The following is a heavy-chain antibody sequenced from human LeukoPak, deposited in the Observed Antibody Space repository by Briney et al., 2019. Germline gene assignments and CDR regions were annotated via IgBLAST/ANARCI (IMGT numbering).Heavy chain of an antibody. CDR2: ISGSGGST. D-gene: IGHD4-17*01. J-gene: IGHJ4*02. CDR1: GFTFFSYA. Sequence: GGSLRLSCLASGFTFFSYAMSWVRQAPGKGLEWVSTISGSGGSTYYADSVKGRFTISRDNSKNTLYLQMNSLRAEDTAVYYCAKAATTVTLVSVAYWGQGTLVTVSS. CDR3: AKAATTVTLVSVAY. V-gene: IGHV3-23*01.